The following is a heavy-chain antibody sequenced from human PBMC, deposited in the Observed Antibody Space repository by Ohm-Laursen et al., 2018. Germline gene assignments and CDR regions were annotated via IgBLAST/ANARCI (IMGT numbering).Heavy chain of an antibody. CDR1: GFSFSSRG. V-gene: IGHV3-30*18. CDR2: ISYDGSNK. Sequence: SLRLSCAASGFSFSSRGMHWVRQAPGRGLEWVAVISYDGSNKYYADSVKGRFTISRDNSKNTLYLQMNSLRAEDRAVYYCAKGRDLTGGWGQGTLVIVSS. J-gene: IGHJ4*02. D-gene: IGHD2-8*02. CDR3: AKGRDLTGG.